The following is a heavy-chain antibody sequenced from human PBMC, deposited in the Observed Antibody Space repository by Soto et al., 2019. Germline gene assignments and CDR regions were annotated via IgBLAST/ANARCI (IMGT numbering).Heavy chain of an antibody. V-gene: IGHV1-18*01. CDR2: INAHNGNT. CDR3: AIADYGDPDY. CDR1: GYTFPSST. Sequence: QVQLVQSGAEVKKPWSSVKVSCKASGYTFPSSTVSWVRQSPGQGLGWMGWINAHNGNTKYAQKFQGRLTMTTDTSTGTGYMELRSLRSDDTAIYFCAIADYGDPDYWGQGTPVTVSS. J-gene: IGHJ4*02. D-gene: IGHD4-17*01.